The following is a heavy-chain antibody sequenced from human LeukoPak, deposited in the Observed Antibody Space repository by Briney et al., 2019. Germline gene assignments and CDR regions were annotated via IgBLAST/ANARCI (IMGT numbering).Heavy chain of an antibody. J-gene: IGHJ3*02. CDR2: ISGYNGAT. CDR3: ARDASYGPHAFEI. CDR1: GYTFNSYG. D-gene: IGHD4-17*01. Sequence: ASVKVSCKASGYTFNSYGISWVRQAPGQGLEWMGWISGYNGATNYAQKVQGRVTVTADTSTSTAYMELRSLTSDDTAVYYCARDASYGPHAFEIWGQGTMVPSLQ. V-gene: IGHV1-18*01.